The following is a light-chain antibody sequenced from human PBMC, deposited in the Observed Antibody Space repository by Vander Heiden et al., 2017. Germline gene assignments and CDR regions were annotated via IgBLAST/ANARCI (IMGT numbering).Light chain of an antibody. CDR2: LGS. CDR1: QSLLHSIGYNY. Sequence: DIVMTQSPLSLPVTPGEPASISCRSSQSLLHSIGYNYLDWYLQKPGQSPQLLIYLGSNRASGVPDRFSGSGSGTDFTLKISRVEAEDVGVYYCMQALQTPVFGQGTKLEIK. CDR3: MQALQTPV. V-gene: IGKV2-28*01. J-gene: IGKJ2*01.